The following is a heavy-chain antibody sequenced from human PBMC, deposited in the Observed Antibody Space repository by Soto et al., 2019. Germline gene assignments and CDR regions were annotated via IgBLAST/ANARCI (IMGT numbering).Heavy chain of an antibody. Sequence: PGGSLRLSCAASGFTFSDYYMSWIRQAPGKGLEWVSYISSSDTIISYADSVKGRFTISRDNAKNSLYLQMNSLRAEVTAVYYCARDLGYYDSSGYFDYWGQGTLVTVSS. J-gene: IGHJ4*02. CDR3: ARDLGYYDSSGYFDY. CDR1: GFTFSDYY. D-gene: IGHD3-22*01. CDR2: ISSSDTII. V-gene: IGHV3-11*01.